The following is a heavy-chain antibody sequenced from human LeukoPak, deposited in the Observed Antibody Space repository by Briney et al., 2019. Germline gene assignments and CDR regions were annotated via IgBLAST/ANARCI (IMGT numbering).Heavy chain of an antibody. CDR2: IYPGDSDT. D-gene: IGHD6-13*01. J-gene: IGHJ5*02. CDR1: GYSFTTYW. CDR3: ARHGQQILRPYNWFDP. V-gene: IGHV5-51*01. Sequence: GESLKISCKGSGYSFTTYWIGWVRQMPGKGLEGMGSIYPGDSDTRYSPSFQGHVTISADKSITTAYLQWSSLKASDTAMYYCARHGQQILRPYNWFDPWGQGTLVTVSS.